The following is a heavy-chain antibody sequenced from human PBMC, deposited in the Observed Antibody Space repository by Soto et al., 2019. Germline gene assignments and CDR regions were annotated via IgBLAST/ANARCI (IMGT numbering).Heavy chain of an antibody. V-gene: IGHV3-23*01. CDR3: AKAIDYYDKAQID. J-gene: IGHJ3*01. CDR1: GLTFSSYA. D-gene: IGHD3-22*01. CDR2: ISGSGGST. Sequence: GGSLRLSCAASGLTFSSYAMSWVRQAPGKGLEWVSAISGSGGSTYYADSVKGRFTISRDNSKNTLYLQMNSLRAEDTAVYYCAKAIDYYDKAQIDWGQGTMVTVSS.